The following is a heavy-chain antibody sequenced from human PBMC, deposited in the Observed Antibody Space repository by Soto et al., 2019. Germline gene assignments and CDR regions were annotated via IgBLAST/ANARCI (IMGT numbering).Heavy chain of an antibody. D-gene: IGHD6-19*01. CDR3: ARVGIAVAGRGGYFDL. CDR1: GYTFTSYA. J-gene: IGHJ2*01. Sequence: QVQLVQSWAEVKKPGASVKVSCKASGYTFTSYAMHWVRQAPGQRLEWMGWINAGNGNTKYSQKFQGRVTITRDTSASTAYMELSSLRSEDTAVYYCARVGIAVAGRGGYFDLWGRGTLVTVSS. V-gene: IGHV1-3*01. CDR2: INAGNGNT.